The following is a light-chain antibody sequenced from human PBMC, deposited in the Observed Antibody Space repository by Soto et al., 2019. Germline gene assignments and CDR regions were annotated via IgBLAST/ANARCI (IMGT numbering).Light chain of an antibody. CDR1: QNVRRNF. J-gene: IGKJ1*01. V-gene: IGKV3D-20*01. CDR3: HHYGTSPWT. Sequence: EVVLTQSPAILSLSPGERATLSCGASQNVRRNFLAWYQKRPGLAPRLLIYDASSRATGIPDRFSGSGSGTEFTLTISRLEPEDFAVYYCHHYGTSPWTFGQGTKVESK. CDR2: DAS.